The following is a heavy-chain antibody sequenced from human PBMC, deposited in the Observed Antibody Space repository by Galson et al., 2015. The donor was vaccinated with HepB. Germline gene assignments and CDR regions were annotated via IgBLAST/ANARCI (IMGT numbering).Heavy chain of an antibody. V-gene: IGHV3-53*01. D-gene: IGHD2-21*01. CDR2: IHSGGHG. CDR1: GFIVKSSY. J-gene: IGHJ4*02. Sequence: SLRLSCAASGFIVKSSYMSWVRQAPGKGLQWVSTIHSGGHGYYTDSVKGRFSISRDTNKNTIFLQMNNLGADDTAVYYCASPFCIDSNCYPLWHWGQGTLVTVSS. CDR3: ASPFCIDSNCYPLWH.